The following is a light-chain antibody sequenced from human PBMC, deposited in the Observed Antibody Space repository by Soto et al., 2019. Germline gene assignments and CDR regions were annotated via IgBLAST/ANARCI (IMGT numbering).Light chain of an antibody. CDR3: GTWDNSLRGVV. J-gene: IGLJ2*01. CDR1: SSNIGNNF. CDR2: DNN. Sequence: QSVLTQPPSVSAAPGQTVSITCSGSSSNIGNNFVSWYQQLPGTAPKVVIHDNNQRPSGIPERFSGSRSGTSATLDITGLQTGDEADYYCGTWDNSLRGVVFGGGTKLTVL. V-gene: IGLV1-51*01.